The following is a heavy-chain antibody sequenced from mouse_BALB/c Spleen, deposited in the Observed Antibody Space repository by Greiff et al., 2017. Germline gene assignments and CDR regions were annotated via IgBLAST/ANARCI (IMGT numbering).Heavy chain of an antibody. D-gene: IGHD2-4*01. J-gene: IGHJ3*01. CDR2: IDPSDSYT. CDR1: GYTFTSYW. V-gene: IGHV1S127*01. CDR3: TSYDYDGFAY. Sequence: VQLQQPGAELVKPGASVKMSCKASGYTFTSYWMHWVKQRPGQGLEWIGVIDPSDSYTSYNQKFKGKATLTVDTSSSTAYMQLSSLTSEDSAVYYCTSYDYDGFAYWGQGTLVTVSA.